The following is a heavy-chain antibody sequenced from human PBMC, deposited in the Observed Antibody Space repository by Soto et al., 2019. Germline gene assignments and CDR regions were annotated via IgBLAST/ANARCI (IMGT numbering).Heavy chain of an antibody. CDR3: ARERPDGAMLSP. V-gene: IGHV4-30-4*01. D-gene: IGHD2-8*01. CDR1: GGSISSGDYY. CDR2: IYHSGST. J-gene: IGHJ5*02. Sequence: SETLSLTCTVSGGSISSGDYYWSWIRQPPGKGLEWIGYIYHSGSTYYNPSLKSRVTISVDTSKNQFSLKLSSVTAADTAVYYCARERPDGAMLSPWGQGTLVTVYS.